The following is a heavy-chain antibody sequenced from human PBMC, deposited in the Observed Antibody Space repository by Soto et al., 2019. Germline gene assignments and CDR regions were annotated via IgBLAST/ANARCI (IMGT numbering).Heavy chain of an antibody. Sequence: DVQLVESGGGLFQPGGSLRLSCVASGFNFRDYWMHWVRQAPGKGLDWLSRVDRHAYSKTYADSVKGRFTISRDNAKNTLYLQMSSLTVEDTAVYYCVQQMTEVTAVDYWGQGTLVTVSS. CDR2: VDRHAYSK. D-gene: IGHD1-1*01. J-gene: IGHJ4*02. CDR1: GFNFRDYW. V-gene: IGHV3-74*03. CDR3: VQQMTEVTAVDY.